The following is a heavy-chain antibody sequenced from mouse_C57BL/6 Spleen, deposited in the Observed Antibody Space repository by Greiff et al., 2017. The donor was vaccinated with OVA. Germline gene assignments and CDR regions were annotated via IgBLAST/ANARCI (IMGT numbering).Heavy chain of an antibody. CDR2: ISSGSRTI. CDR3: ARPGFDY. V-gene: IGHV5-17*01. CDR1: GFTFSDYG. J-gene: IGHJ2*01. Sequence: EVMLVESGGGLVKPGGSLKLSCAASGFTFSDYGMHWVRQAPEKGLEWVAYISSGSRTIYYADTVKGRCTISRDNATNTLFLQMTSLRSEDTAMYYCARPGFDYWGQGTTLTVSS.